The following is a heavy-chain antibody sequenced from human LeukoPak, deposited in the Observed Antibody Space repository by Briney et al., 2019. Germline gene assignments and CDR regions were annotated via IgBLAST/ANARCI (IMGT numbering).Heavy chain of an antibody. CDR1: GGSISSYY. D-gene: IGHD4-11*01. CDR3: ARVRWDSNYRENFDY. J-gene: IGHJ4*02. V-gene: IGHV4-59*01. CDR2: IYYSGST. Sequence: PSETLSLTCTVSGGSISSYYWSWIRQPPGKGLEWIGYIYYSGSTNYNPSLKSRVTISVDTSKNQLSLKLSSVTAADTAVYYCARVRWDSNYRENFDYWGQGTLVPVSS.